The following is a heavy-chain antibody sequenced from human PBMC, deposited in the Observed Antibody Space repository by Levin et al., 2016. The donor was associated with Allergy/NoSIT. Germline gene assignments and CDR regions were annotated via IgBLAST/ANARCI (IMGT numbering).Heavy chain of an antibody. Sequence: ASVKVSCKASGYTFTGYYMHWVRQAPGQGLEWMGWINPNSGGTNYAQKFQGRVTMTRDTSISTAYMELSRLRSDDTAVYYCARDRPKDIVVVPAYWFDPWGQGTLVTVSS. D-gene: IGHD2-2*01. CDR1: GYTFTGYY. V-gene: IGHV1-2*02. CDR3: ARDRPKDIVVVPAYWFDP. CDR2: INPNSGGT. J-gene: IGHJ5*02.